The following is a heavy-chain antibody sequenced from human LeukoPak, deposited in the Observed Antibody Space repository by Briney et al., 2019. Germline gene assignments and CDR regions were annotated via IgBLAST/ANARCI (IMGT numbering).Heavy chain of an antibody. Sequence: SETLSLTCAVSGGSISSNNWWIWVRQSPEKGLEWIGEIYHDGSTNYNPSLKSRVTISMDKSKNQLSLKLSFVTAADTAVYYCARAIAAAGPQGDYYYYGMDVWGQGTTVTVSS. V-gene: IGHV4-4*02. CDR3: ARAIAAAGPQGDYYYYGMDV. CDR1: GGSISSNNW. D-gene: IGHD6-13*01. CDR2: IYHDGST. J-gene: IGHJ6*02.